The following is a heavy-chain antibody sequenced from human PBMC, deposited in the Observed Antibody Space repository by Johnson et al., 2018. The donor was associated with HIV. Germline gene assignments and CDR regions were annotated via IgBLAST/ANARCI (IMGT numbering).Heavy chain of an antibody. CDR2: LYSGGNT. CDR3: ARDGESQQLPLGDAFDI. CDR1: GFSVSDSY. D-gene: IGHD6-13*01. J-gene: IGHJ3*02. Sequence: DVQLAESGGGLVQPGGSLRLSCGASGFSVSDSYMNWVRQAPGQGLEWVSVLYSGGNTYYADSVRGRFTISRDTSKNTLYLQMSSLKVEDTALYYCARDGESQQLPLGDAFDIWGQGTMVTVSS. V-gene: IGHV3-66*01.